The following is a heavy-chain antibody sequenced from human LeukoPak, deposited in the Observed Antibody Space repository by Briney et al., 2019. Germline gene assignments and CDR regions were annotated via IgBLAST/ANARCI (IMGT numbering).Heavy chain of an antibody. CDR2: IYHSGST. D-gene: IGHD2-2*02. CDR1: GGSISGSNW. J-gene: IGHJ4*02. Sequence: SETLSLTCAVSGGSISGSNWWSWVRQPPGKGLEWIGEIYHSGSTNYNPSLKSRVTISVDKSKNQFSLKLSSVTAADTAVYYCARAAAIAVMYYFDYWGQGTLVTVSS. CDR3: ARAAAIAVMYYFDY. V-gene: IGHV4-4*02.